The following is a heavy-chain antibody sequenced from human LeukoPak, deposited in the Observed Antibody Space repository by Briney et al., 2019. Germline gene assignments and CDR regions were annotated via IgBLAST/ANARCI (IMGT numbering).Heavy chain of an antibody. V-gene: IGHV3-66*02. CDR3: AKDLAVYCSSTSCPTTFDY. J-gene: IGHJ4*02. D-gene: IGHD2-2*01. Sequence: SGGSLRLSCAASGFTFSSYEMSWVRQAPGKGLEWVSVIYSGGSTYYADSVKGRFTISRDNSKNTLYLQMNSLRAEDTAVYYCAKDLAVYCSSTSCPTTFDYWGQGTLVTVSS. CDR1: GFTFSSYE. CDR2: IYSGGST.